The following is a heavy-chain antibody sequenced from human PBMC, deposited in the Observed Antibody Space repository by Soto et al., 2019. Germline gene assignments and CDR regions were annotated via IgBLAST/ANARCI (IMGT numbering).Heavy chain of an antibody. CDR2: IFYSGST. CDR1: GDSIYSSSYY. Sequence: PETLSLTYTVSGDSIYSSSYYWCWIRQPPGKGLEWIGSIFYSGSTYYNPSLKSRVTIPVDTSKNQFSLKLTSVTAADTAVFYCARPKSSGWRGGFDYWGQGTLVTVSS. CDR3: ARPKSSGWRGGFDY. V-gene: IGHV4-39*01. D-gene: IGHD6-19*01. J-gene: IGHJ4*02.